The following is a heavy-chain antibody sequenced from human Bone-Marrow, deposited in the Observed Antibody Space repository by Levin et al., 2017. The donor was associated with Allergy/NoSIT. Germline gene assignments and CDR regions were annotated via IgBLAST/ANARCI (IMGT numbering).Heavy chain of an antibody. CDR3: ARSNIVVVPAAIRSWFDY. J-gene: IGHJ4*02. CDR1: GGSFSGYY. CDR2: INHSGST. Sequence: PSETLSLTCAVYGGSFSGYYWSWIRQPPGKGLEWIGEINHSGSTNYNPSLKSRVTISVDTSKNQFSLKLSSVTAADTAVYYCARSNIVVVPAAIRSWFDYWGQGTLVTVSS. D-gene: IGHD2-2*01. V-gene: IGHV4-34*01.